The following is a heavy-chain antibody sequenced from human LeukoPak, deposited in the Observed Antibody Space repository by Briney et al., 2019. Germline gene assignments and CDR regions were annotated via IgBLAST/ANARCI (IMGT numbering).Heavy chain of an antibody. CDR1: GGTFSSYA. D-gene: IGHD2-2*02. CDR2: IIPIFGTA. CDR3: ARGGGSSTSCYRSSCNWFDP. Sequence: ASVKVSCKASGGTFSSYAISWVRQAPGQGLEWMGGIIPIFGTANYAQKFQGRVAITTDESTSTAYMELSSLRSEDTALYYCARGGGSSTSCYRSSCNWFDPWGQGTLVTVSS. V-gene: IGHV1-69*05. J-gene: IGHJ5*02.